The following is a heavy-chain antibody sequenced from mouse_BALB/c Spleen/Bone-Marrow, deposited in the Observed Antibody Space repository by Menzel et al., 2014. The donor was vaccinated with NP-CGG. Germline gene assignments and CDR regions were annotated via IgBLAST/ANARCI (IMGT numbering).Heavy chain of an antibody. CDR3: ASCGNYEAWFAY. Sequence: VQLKQSGPELVKPGASVKVSYKASGYAFTSYNIYWVKPSHGKSLEWIGYIDPYNGDTNYNQKFKVKATLTVDKSSSTAYMHLNSLTSEDSAVYYCASCGNYEAWFAYWGQGTLVTVSA. J-gene: IGHJ3*01. D-gene: IGHD2-1*01. V-gene: IGHV1S135*01. CDR2: IDPYNGDT. CDR1: GYAFTSYN.